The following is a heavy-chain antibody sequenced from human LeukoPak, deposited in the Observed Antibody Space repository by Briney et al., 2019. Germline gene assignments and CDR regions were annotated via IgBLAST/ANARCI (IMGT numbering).Heavy chain of an antibody. CDR1: GFTFSSFA. CDR2: ISYDGSNK. Sequence: GGSLRLSCAASGFTFSSFAMSWVRQAPGKGLEWVTVISYDGSNKYYTDSVKGRFTISRDNSKNTLYLQMNSLRAEDRAVYYCARGLQRHVDTTMISRLWDYWGQGTLVTVSS. CDR3: ARGLQRHVDTTMISRLWDY. J-gene: IGHJ4*02. D-gene: IGHD5-18*01. V-gene: IGHV3-30*04.